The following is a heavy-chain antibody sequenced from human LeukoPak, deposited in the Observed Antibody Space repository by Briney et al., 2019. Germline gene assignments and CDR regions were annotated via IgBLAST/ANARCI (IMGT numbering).Heavy chain of an antibody. CDR3: ARLTVTTRSFDY. CDR2: INAGNGNT. D-gene: IGHD4-17*01. J-gene: IGHJ4*02. CDR1: GYTFTSYA. V-gene: IGHV1-3*01. Sequence: ASVKVSCKVSGYTFTSYAMHWVRQAPGQRLEWMGWINAGNGNTKYSQKFQGRVTITRDTSASTAHMELSSLRSEDTAVYYCARLTVTTRSFDYWGQGTLVTVSS.